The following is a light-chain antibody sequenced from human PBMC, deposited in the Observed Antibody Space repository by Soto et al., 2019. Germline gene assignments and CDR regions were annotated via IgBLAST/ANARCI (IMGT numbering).Light chain of an antibody. V-gene: IGLV2-14*01. CDR2: EVS. CDR3: TSYSSSSTDVV. J-gene: IGLJ3*02. Sequence: QSALTQPAFVSGSPGQSITISCTGTSSDVGGYSYVSWYQHPPGKAPKLMISEVSNRPSGVSNRFSGSKSGNTASLTISGLQAEDEADYYCTSYSSSSTDVVFGGGTKVTVL. CDR1: SSDVGGYSY.